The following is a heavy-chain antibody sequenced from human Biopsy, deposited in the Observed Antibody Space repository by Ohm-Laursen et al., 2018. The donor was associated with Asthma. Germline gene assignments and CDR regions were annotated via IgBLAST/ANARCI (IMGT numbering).Heavy chain of an antibody. CDR2: TNERGVT. CDR3: ARGPELDV. CDR1: PGSFSGFF. Sequence: TLSLTCDVYPGSFSGFFWTWIRQSPWKGLEWIGETNERGVTNNNPSLKSRVIISIDTYWNRVSLKLTSVTAADTAVYYCARGPELDVWGQGATVTVSS. V-gene: IGHV4-34*01. J-gene: IGHJ6*02.